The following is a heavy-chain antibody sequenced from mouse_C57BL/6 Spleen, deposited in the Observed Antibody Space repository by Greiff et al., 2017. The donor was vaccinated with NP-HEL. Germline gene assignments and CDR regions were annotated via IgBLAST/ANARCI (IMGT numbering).Heavy chain of an antibody. V-gene: IGHV7-3*01. D-gene: IGHD2-14*01. Sequence: EVKLVESGGGLVQPGGSLSLSCAASGFTFTDYYMSWVRQPPGKALEWLGFIRNKANGYTTEYSASVKGRFTISRDNSQSILYLQMNALRAEDSATYYCARWDRGYAMDYWGQGTSVTVSS. J-gene: IGHJ4*01. CDR3: ARWDRGYAMDY. CDR1: GFTFTDYY. CDR2: IRNKANGYTT.